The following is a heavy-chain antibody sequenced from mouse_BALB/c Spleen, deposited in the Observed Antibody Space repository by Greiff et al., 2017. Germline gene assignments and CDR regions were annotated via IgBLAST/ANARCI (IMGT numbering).Heavy chain of an antibody. CDR3: ASLYDYPDY. CDR1: GFAFSSYD. D-gene: IGHD2-4*01. CDR2: ISSGGGST. Sequence: EVQGVESGGGLVKPGGSLKLSCAASGFAFSSYDMSWVRQTPEKRLEWVAYISSGGGSTYYPDTVKGRFTISRDNAKNTLYLQMSSLKSEDTAMYYCASLYDYPDYWGQGTTLTVSS. V-gene: IGHV5-12-1*01. J-gene: IGHJ2*01.